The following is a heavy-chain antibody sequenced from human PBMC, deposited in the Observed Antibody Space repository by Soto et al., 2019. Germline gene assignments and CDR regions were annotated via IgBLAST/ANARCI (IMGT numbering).Heavy chain of an antibody. D-gene: IGHD6-19*01. CDR3: AKDGVPWYYSRRWYYAY. V-gene: IGHV3-30*18. CDR2: ISYDGSNK. Sequence: GGSLRLSCAASGFTFSSYGMHWVRQAPGKGLEWVAVISYDGSNKYYADSVKGRFTISRDNSKNTLYLQMNSLRAEDTAVYYCAKDGVPWYYSRRWYYAYWGQGTLVTVSS. CDR1: GFTFSSYG. J-gene: IGHJ4*02.